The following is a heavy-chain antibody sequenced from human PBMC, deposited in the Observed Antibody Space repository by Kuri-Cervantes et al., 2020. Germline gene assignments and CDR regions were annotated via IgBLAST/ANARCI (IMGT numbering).Heavy chain of an antibody. D-gene: IGHD3-10*01. CDR1: GGSISSSSYH. CDR2: IYYSGST. Sequence: SETLSLTCTVSGGSISSSSYHWGWIRQPPGKGLEWIGSIYYSGSTYYNPSLKSRVTMSVDRSKNQFSLKLSSVTAADTAVYYCARAWVVRGVIIFDYYYGMDVWGQGTTVTVSS. V-gene: IGHV4-39*07. J-gene: IGHJ6*02. CDR3: ARAWVVRGVIIFDYYYGMDV.